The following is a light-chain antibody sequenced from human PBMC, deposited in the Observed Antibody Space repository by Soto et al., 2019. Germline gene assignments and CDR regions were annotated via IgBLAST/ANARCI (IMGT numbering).Light chain of an antibody. CDR2: YIS. CDR3: QQSSTWPWT. Sequence: DIQMTQSPSSLSASVGDRASITCRASQSVGGYLSWYQQRSGTAPKLLIYYISNLESGVPPRFSGSGSGTEFTLTIHSLQPEDFGTYYCQQSSTWPWTFGPGTKVESK. CDR1: QSVGGY. J-gene: IGKJ1*01. V-gene: IGKV1-39*01.